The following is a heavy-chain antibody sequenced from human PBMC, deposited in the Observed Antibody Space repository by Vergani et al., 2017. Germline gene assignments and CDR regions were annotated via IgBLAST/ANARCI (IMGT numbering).Heavy chain of an antibody. CDR3: ARYYDSSGSVY. V-gene: IGHV3-23*01. D-gene: IGHD3-22*01. CDR2: ISGSGGST. Sequence: EVQLLESGGGLVQPGGSLRLPCAASGFTFSSHAMSVVRQAPGKGRGWVSAISGSGGSTYYADSVKGRFTICRDNSKNTLFQQMNSLRAEDTAVYYCARYYDSSGSVYWGQGTLVTVSS. J-gene: IGHJ4*02. CDR1: GFTFSSHA.